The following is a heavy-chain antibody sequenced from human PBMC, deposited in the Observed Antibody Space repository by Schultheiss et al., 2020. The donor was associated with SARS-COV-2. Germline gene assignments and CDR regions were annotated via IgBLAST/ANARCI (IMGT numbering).Heavy chain of an antibody. Sequence: GESLKISCGASGFTVNSNYMTWVRQAPGKGLEWVAVFFTGGGTYYADSVKGRFTISRDNSKNTLYLQMNSLRAEDTAVYYCARDGGCSSTSCYTDYYYYGMDVWGQGTTVTVSS. CDR1: GFTVNSNY. CDR3: ARDGGCSSTSCYTDYYYYGMDV. J-gene: IGHJ6*02. CDR2: FFTGGGT. D-gene: IGHD2-2*02. V-gene: IGHV3-66*01.